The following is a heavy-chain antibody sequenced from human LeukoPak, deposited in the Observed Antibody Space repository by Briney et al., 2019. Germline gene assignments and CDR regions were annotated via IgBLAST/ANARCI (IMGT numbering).Heavy chain of an antibody. Sequence: GGSLRLSCAASGFTFSSSAMSWVRQAPGKGLEWVSAISNNGGYTYYADSVQGRFTISRDNSKSTLCLQMNSLRAEDTAVYYCARDRGVDYWGQGTLVTVSS. D-gene: IGHD3-10*01. J-gene: IGHJ4*02. CDR2: ISNNGGYT. CDR3: ARDRGVDY. CDR1: GFTFSSSA. V-gene: IGHV3-23*01.